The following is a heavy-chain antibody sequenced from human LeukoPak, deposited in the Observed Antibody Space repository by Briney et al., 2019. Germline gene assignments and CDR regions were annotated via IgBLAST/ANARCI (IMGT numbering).Heavy chain of an antibody. CDR3: ARLSRIESGLAATHFDY. CDR2: IYPGDSDT. CDR1: GYSFTSYW. V-gene: IGHV5-51*01. J-gene: IGHJ4*02. D-gene: IGHD2-15*01. Sequence: SGESLKISCKGSGYSFTSYWIGWVRQMPGKGLEWMGIIYPGDSDTRYSPSFQGQVTISADKSISTAYLQWSSLKASDTAMYYCARLSRIESGLAATHFDYWGQGTLVTVSS.